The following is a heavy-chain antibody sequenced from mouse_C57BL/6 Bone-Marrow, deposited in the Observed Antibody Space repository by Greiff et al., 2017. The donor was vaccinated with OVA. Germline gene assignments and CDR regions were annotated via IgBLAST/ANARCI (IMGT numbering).Heavy chain of an antibody. J-gene: IGHJ4*01. CDR1: GFNIKDDY. CDR2: IDPENGDT. V-gene: IGHV14-4*01. D-gene: IGHD2-3*01. CDR3: DGYYGAMDY. Sequence: EVKVVESGAELVRPGASVKLSCTASGFNIKDDYMHWVKQRPEQGLEWIGWIDPENGDTEYASKFQGKATITADTSSNTAYLQLSSLTSEDTAVYYCDGYYGAMDYWGQGTSVTVSS.